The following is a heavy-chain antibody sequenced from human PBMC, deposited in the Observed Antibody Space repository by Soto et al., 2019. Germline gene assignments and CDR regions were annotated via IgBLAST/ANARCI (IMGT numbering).Heavy chain of an antibody. CDR2: ISSSSSYI. D-gene: IGHD2-21*01. V-gene: IGHV3-21*01. Sequence: PGGSLRLCCAASGFTFSSYSMNWVRQAPGKGLEWVSSISSSSSYIYYADSVKGRFTISXXXAXXSXXLXXNXXRAXDTAVYYCAREVIQDRGDYWGQGTLLTVSS. CDR1: GFTFSSYS. J-gene: IGHJ4*02. CDR3: AREVIQDRGDY.